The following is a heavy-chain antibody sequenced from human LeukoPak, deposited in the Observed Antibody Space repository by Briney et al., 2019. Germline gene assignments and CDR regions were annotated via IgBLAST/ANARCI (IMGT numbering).Heavy chain of an antibody. J-gene: IGHJ3*02. D-gene: IGHD5-12*01. CDR3: AREGYSDYETKGFDI. Sequence: AASVKVSCKASGYTFTSYGISWVRQAPGQGLEWMGGINPDSGNPSSTQKFRGRVTVTRDTSISTVYMELSSLRSDDTAVYYCAREGYSDYETKGFDIWGQGTMVTVSS. CDR1: GYTFTSYG. CDR2: INPDSGNP. V-gene: IGHV1-2*02.